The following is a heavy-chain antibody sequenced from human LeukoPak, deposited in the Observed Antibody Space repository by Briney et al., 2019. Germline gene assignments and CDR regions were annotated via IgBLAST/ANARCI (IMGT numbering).Heavy chain of an antibody. V-gene: IGHV4-59*01. J-gene: IGHJ5*02. D-gene: IGHD3-3*01. CDR3: ARGYDYWFDP. CDR1: GRSISSYY. CDR2: IYYSGST. Sequence: PSETLSLTCTLSGRSISSYYWSWTRHPPGKGLEWIGYIYYSGSTNYNPSLKSRVTISVDTSKNQFSLKLSSVTAADTAVYYCARGYDYWFDPWGQGTLVTVSS.